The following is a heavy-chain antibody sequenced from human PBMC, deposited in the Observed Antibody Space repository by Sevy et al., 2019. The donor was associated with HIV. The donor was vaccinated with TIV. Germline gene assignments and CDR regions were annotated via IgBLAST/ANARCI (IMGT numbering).Heavy chain of an antibody. CDR1: GYTFTGYY. CDR3: AKERVYCSGGSCKPGGWFDP. CDR2: INPNSGGT. D-gene: IGHD2-15*01. V-gene: IGHV1-2*02. Sequence: ASVKVFCKASGYTFTGYYMHWVRQAPGQGLEWMGWINPNSGGTNYAQKFQGRVTMTRDTSISTAYMELSRLRSDDTAVYYCAKERVYCSGGSCKPGGWFDPWGQGTLVTVSS. J-gene: IGHJ5*02.